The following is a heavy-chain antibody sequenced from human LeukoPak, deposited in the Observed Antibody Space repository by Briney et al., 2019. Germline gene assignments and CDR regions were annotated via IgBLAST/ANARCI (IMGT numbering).Heavy chain of an antibody. Sequence: SETVSLTCAVYGGSFSGYYWSWIRQPPGKGLEWIGEINHSGSTNYNPSLKSRVTISVDTSKNQFSLKLSSVTAADTAVYYWARGGGLRGVIIRRFPNWFDPWGQGTLVTVSS. CDR3: ARGGGLRGVIIRRFPNWFDP. D-gene: IGHD3-10*01. V-gene: IGHV4-34*01. CDR1: GGSFSGYY. J-gene: IGHJ5*02. CDR2: INHSGST.